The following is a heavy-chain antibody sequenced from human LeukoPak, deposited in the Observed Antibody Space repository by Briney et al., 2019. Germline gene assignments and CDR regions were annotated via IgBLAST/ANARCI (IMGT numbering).Heavy chain of an antibody. Sequence: PSETLSLTCTVSGGSISGYYWSWIRQPPGKGLEWIGEINHSGSTNYNPSLKSRVTISVDTSKNQFSLKLSSVTAADTAVYYCARGLNKRDCSSTSCRKYYYYGMDVWGQGTTVTVSS. CDR2: INHSGST. D-gene: IGHD2-2*01. CDR1: GGSISGYY. V-gene: IGHV4-34*01. CDR3: ARGLNKRDCSSTSCRKYYYYGMDV. J-gene: IGHJ6*02.